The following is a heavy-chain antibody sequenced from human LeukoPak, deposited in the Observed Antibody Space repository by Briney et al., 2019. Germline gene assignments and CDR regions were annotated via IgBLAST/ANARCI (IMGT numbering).Heavy chain of an antibody. Sequence: PGGSLRLSCAASGFTFSSYGMHWVRQAPGKGLEWVAVISYDGSNKYYADSVKGRFTISRDNAKNSLYLQMNSLRAEDTAVYYCARDRTMVRGVISYYWGQGTLVTVSS. V-gene: IGHV3-30*03. CDR1: GFTFSSYG. CDR3: ARDRTMVRGVISYY. J-gene: IGHJ4*02. CDR2: ISYDGSNK. D-gene: IGHD3-10*01.